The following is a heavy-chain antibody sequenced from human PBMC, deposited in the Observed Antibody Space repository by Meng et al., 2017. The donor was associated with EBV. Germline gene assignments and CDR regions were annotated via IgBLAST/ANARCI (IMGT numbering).Heavy chain of an antibody. CDR3: ASESGRGFTPDY. Sequence: QVRVVQSGAEVKKPGSSVKVSCWTSGGTFRSDAVSWVRQAPGQGLEWMGGLIPMSDAPHYAQKFQGRVTITADESTSTHYMHLSGLTSDDTAVYYCASESGRGFTPDYWGQGTLVTVSS. CDR1: GGTFRSDA. J-gene: IGHJ4*02. CDR2: LIPMSDAP. V-gene: IGHV1-69*01. D-gene: IGHD3-10*01.